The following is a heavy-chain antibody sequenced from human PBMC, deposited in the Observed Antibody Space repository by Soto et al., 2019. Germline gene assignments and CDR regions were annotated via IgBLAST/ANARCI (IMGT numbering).Heavy chain of an antibody. V-gene: IGHV4-4*02. D-gene: IGHD1-7*01. CDR3: ASSLELQTFYYYGMDV. Sequence: SETLSLACAVSGGSIISSNWCSFVRQPPWKGLEWIGEIYHSGSTNYNPSLKSRVTISVDKSKNQFSLKLSSVTAADTAVYYCASSLELQTFYYYGMDVWGQGTTVTVSS. J-gene: IGHJ6*02. CDR1: GGSIISSNW. CDR2: IYHSGST.